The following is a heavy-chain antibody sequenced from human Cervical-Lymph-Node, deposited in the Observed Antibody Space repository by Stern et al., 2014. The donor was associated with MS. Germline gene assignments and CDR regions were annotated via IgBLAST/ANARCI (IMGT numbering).Heavy chain of an antibody. D-gene: IGHD4-17*01. CDR2: IYPGDSEP. J-gene: IGHJ4*02. V-gene: IGHV5-51*04. CDR3: ARLKGSLTRGTYFDF. CDR1: GYSFTKSW. Sequence: VQLVESGAEVEKPGDSLKISCKGSGYSFTKSWIGWVRQMPGKGLEWMGFIYPGDSEPRYSPSFQGQATLSAAKPLTTAYLQWSSLKASDTAIYYCARLKGSLTRGTYFDFWGQGTLVSVSS.